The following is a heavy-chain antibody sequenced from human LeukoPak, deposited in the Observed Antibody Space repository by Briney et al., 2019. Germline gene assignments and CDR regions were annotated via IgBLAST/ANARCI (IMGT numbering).Heavy chain of an antibody. CDR2: IYYSGST. CDR1: GGSISSSSYY. V-gene: IGHV4-39*01. Sequence: SETLSLTCTVSGGSISSSSYYWGWIRQPPGKGLEWIGSIYYSGSTSYNPSLKSRVTISVDTSKNQFSLKLSSVTAADTAVYYCARRIGDILTGYYDYWGQGTLVTVSS. D-gene: IGHD3-9*01. CDR3: ARRIGDILTGYYDY. J-gene: IGHJ4*02.